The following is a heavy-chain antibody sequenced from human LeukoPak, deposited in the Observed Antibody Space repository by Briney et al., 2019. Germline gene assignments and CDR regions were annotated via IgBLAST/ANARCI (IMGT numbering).Heavy chain of an antibody. CDR2: INHSGST. CDR3: ARRTSYYYDSSGYYAPEEYDY. V-gene: IGHV4-34*01. Sequence: PSETLSLTCAVYGGSFSGYYWSWIRQPPGKGLEWIGEINHSGSTNYNPSLKSRVTISVDTSKNQFSLKLSSVTAAGTAVYYCARRTSYYYDSSGYYAPEEYDYWGQGTLVTVSS. CDR1: GGSFSGYY. J-gene: IGHJ4*02. D-gene: IGHD3-22*01.